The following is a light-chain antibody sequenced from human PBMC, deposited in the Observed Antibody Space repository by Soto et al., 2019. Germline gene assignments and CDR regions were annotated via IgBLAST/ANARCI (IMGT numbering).Light chain of an antibody. CDR3: QQYNHWPPLT. CDR1: QSISSY. V-gene: IGKV1-39*01. CDR2: AAS. J-gene: IGKJ4*01. Sequence: DIQMTQSPSSLSASVGDRVTITCRASQSISSYLNWYQQKPGKAPKLLIYAASSLQSGVPSRFSGSGSGTDFTLTISSLQPEDFATYYCQQYNHWPPLTFGGGTKVEIK.